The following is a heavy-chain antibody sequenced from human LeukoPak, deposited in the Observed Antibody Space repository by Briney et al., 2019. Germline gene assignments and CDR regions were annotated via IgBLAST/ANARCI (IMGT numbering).Heavy chain of an antibody. D-gene: IGHD3-16*01. CDR2: IIPIIGMT. V-gene: IGHV1-69*04. Sequence: ASVTVSCKASGGTLSSYGFSWVRQAPGQGLEWMGRIIPIIGMTNYTQKFQGRVRITADKSTITAYMELTRLTSADTAVYYCARDRGSQARAGMDVWGQGTTVTVSS. CDR3: ARDRGSQARAGMDV. J-gene: IGHJ6*02. CDR1: GGTLSSYG.